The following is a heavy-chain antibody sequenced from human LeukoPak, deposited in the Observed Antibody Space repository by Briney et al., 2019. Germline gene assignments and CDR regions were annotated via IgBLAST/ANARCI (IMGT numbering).Heavy chain of an antibody. CDR2: IYNSGST. V-gene: IGHV4-59*12. CDR1: GGSISSYY. CDR3: ATRETEGDA. D-gene: IGHD1-14*01. J-gene: IGHJ6*04. Sequence: SETLSLTCTVSGGSISSYYWSWIRQPPGKGLEWIGYIYNSGSTNYNPSLKSRVTMSVDTSKNQFSLKLSSVTAADTAVYYCATRETEGDAWGKGTTVTVSS.